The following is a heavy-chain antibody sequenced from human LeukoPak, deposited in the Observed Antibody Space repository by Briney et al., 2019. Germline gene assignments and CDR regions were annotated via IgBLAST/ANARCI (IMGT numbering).Heavy chain of an antibody. CDR1: GGSISSSSYY. CDR2: IYYSGST. V-gene: IGHV4-61*05. Sequence: SETLSLTCTVSGGSISSSSYYWGWIRQPPGKGLEWIGYIYYSGSTNYNPSLKSRVTISVDTSKNQFSLKLSSVTAADTAVYYCAGARRCSSTSCPFDYWGQGTLVTVSS. CDR3: AGARRCSSTSCPFDY. J-gene: IGHJ4*02. D-gene: IGHD2-2*01.